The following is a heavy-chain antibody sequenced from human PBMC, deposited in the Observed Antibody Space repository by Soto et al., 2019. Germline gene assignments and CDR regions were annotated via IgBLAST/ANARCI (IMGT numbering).Heavy chain of an antibody. CDR2: ISWNSGSI. J-gene: IGHJ3*02. CDR3: AKDMSIAVAQAAFDI. CDR1: GFTFDDYA. D-gene: IGHD6-19*01. V-gene: IGHV3-9*01. Sequence: DVQLVESGGGLVQPGRSLRLSCAASGFTFDDYAMHWVRQAPGKGLEWVSGISWNSGSIGYADSVKGRFTISRDNAKNSLYLQMNSLRAEDTALYYCAKDMSIAVAQAAFDIWGQGTMVTVSS.